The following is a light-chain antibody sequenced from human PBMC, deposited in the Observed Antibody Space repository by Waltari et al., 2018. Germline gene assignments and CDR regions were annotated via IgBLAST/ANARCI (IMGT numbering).Light chain of an antibody. V-gene: IGLV3-21*02. CDR2: GDN. Sequence: SQDLTQQPSVSVSPGQTATITCGRDNIGTESVNWYQQKPPQAPVLVIYGDNLRPSRIPARLSGSKSRNTATLTISGVEAGDEADYYCQLWEISTHHQLFGGGTRLTVL. J-gene: IGLJ3*02. CDR1: NIGTES. CDR3: QLWEISTHHQL.